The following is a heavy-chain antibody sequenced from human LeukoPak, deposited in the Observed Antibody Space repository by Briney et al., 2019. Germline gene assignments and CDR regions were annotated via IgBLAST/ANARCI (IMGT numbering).Heavy chain of an antibody. CDR3: AKDHTPSSWYPSGY. J-gene: IGHJ4*02. CDR1: GFTFSSYA. CDR2: ISGSGGST. V-gene: IGHV3-23*01. D-gene: IGHD6-13*01. Sequence: GGSLRLSCAASGFTFSSYAMSWVRQAPGKGLEWVSAISGSGGSTYYADSVEGRFTISRGNSKNTLYLQMNSLRAEDTAVYYCAKDHTPSSWYPSGYWGQGTLVTVSS.